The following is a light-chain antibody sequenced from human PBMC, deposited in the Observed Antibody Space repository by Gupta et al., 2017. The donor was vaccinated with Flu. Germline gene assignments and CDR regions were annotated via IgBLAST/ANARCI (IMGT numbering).Light chain of an antibody. CDR3: HQVSTSRN. Sequence: EIVLTQSPDTLSLSPGERATLSCRASQTVSNSFLAWYQQKPGQAPRLIIFGASNRSSGIPDRFSGSADVTDFTLTSSRGEPEDFAVYYWHQVSTSRNFGQGTKLEIK. CDR2: GAS. V-gene: IGKV3-20*01. J-gene: IGKJ2*01. CDR1: QTVSNSF.